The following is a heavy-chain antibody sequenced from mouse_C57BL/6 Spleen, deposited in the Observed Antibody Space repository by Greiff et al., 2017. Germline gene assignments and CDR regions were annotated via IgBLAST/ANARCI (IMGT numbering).Heavy chain of an antibody. Sequence: EVQLQQSGPELVKPGASVKISCKASGYTFTDYYMNWVKQSHGKSLEWIGDINPNNGGTSYNQKFKGKATLTVDKSSSTAYMELRSLTSEDSAVYYCAGAPFMDYWGQGTSVTVSS. J-gene: IGHJ4*01. CDR2: INPNNGGT. CDR3: AGAPFMDY. CDR1: GYTFTDYY. V-gene: IGHV1-26*01.